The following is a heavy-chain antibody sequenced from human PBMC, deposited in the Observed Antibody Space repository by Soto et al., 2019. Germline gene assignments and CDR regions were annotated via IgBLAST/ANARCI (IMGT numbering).Heavy chain of an antibody. CDR1: GGSFSGYY. V-gene: IGHV4-34*01. CDR3: ARGNGRKMGWFDP. D-gene: IGHD2-8*01. J-gene: IGHJ5*02. Sequence: SETLSLTCAVYGGSFSGYYWSWIRQPPGKGLEWIGEINHSGSTNYNPSLKSRVTISVDTSKNQFSLKPSSVTAADAAVYYCARGNGRKMGWFDPWGQGTLVTVSS. CDR2: INHSGST.